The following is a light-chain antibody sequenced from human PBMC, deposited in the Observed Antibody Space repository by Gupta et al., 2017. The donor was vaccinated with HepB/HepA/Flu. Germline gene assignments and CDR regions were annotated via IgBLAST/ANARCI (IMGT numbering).Light chain of an antibody. CDR2: GVS. CDR1: QSIRKF. CDR3: QQSYNIPQVT. V-gene: IGKV1-39*01. Sequence: DIQLTPSPSSLSASVGERVTITCRARQSIRKFLNWYQQTPGKAPKLLISGVSTLHSGVPTRFSGSGSETDFTLTITNVQPEDFATYYCQQSYNIPQVTFGQGTRLELK. J-gene: IGKJ5*01.